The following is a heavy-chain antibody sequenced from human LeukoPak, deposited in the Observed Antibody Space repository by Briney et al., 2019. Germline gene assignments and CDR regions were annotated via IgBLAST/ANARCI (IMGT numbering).Heavy chain of an antibody. CDR3: ARHGGSGGDDY. Sequence: SETLSLTCAVSGGSINNNYWTWIRQPPGKRLEWIGYIYYTGSTTYNPSLQSRVSMSVDTSKNQFSLHLSSVTAADTAVYYCARHGGSGGDDYWGQGTLVTVSS. CDR2: IYYTGST. CDR1: GGSINNNY. J-gene: IGHJ4*02. D-gene: IGHD2-15*01. V-gene: IGHV4-59*08.